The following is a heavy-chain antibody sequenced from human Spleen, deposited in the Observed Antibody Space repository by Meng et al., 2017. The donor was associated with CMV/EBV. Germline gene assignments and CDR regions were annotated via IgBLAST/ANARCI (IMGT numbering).Heavy chain of an antibody. CDR1: GTFSNYA. Sequence: GTFSNYAISWVRQAPGQGLEWMGGIIPIFGTANYTQKFQGRVTITTDKSTSTAYMELSSLRSEDTAVYYCARDRGYYDSSGYPLDYWGQGTLVTVSS. CDR3: ARDRGYYDSSGYPLDY. J-gene: IGHJ4*02. D-gene: IGHD3-22*01. CDR2: IIPIFGTA. V-gene: IGHV1-69*05.